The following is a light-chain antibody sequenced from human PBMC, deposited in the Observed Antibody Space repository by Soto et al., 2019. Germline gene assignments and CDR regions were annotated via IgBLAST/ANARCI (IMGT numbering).Light chain of an antibody. J-gene: IGKJ1*01. CDR3: QQYNSYSEA. Sequence: DIQMTQSPSTLSASVGDRVTITCRASQSISSWLAWYQQKPGKAPKLLIYKASSLESGVPSRFSGSGYGTEFTLTISSLQPDDFATYYCQQYNSYSEAFGQGTKVDI. V-gene: IGKV1-5*03. CDR1: QSISSW. CDR2: KAS.